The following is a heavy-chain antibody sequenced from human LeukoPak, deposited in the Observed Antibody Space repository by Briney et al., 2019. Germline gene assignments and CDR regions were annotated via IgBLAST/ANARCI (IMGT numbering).Heavy chain of an antibody. D-gene: IGHD3-9*01. Sequence: PGGSLRLSCAASGFTFNTYAMNWVRQAPGKGLEWVGRIKSKTDGGTTDYAAPVKGRFTISRDDSKNTLYLQMNSLKTEDTAVYYCTTDLFRYYDILTGYQYAFDIWGQGTMVTVSS. J-gene: IGHJ3*02. CDR2: IKSKTDGGTT. CDR1: GFTFNTYA. V-gene: IGHV3-15*01. CDR3: TTDLFRYYDILTGYQYAFDI.